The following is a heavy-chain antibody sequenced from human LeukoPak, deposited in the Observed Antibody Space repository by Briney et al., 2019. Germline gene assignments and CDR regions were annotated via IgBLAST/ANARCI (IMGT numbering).Heavy chain of an antibody. CDR3: ATGYSSTWYYFDY. CDR2: IYHSGST. J-gene: IGHJ4*02. Sequence: SETLSLTCTVSGDSISSYYWSWIRQPPGKGPEWFGYIYHSGSTNYNPSLKSRVTISADTSKDQFSLKLASVTAADTAVYYCATGYSSTWYYFDYWGQGTLVTVSS. CDR1: GDSISSYY. V-gene: IGHV4-59*01. D-gene: IGHD6-13*01.